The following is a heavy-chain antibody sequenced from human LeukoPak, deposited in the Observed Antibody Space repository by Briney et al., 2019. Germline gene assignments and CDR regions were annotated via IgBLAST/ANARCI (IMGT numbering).Heavy chain of an antibody. CDR2: INPSGGST. D-gene: IGHD3-16*02. V-gene: IGHV1-46*01. CDR3: AREPIRLGELSPGGVCYFDY. Sequence: GASVKVCCKASGYTFTSYYMHWVRQAPGQGLVWMGIINPSGGSTSYAQKFQGRVTMTRDTSTSTVYVELSSLRSEDTAVYYCAREPIRLGELSPGGVCYFDYWGQGTLVTVSS. J-gene: IGHJ4*02. CDR1: GYTFTSYY.